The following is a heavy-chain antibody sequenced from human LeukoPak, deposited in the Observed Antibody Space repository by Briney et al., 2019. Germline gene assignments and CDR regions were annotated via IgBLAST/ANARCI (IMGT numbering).Heavy chain of an antibody. Sequence: ASVKVSCKASGYTFTKYYIHWVRQAPGQGLEWMGLINPGGDNTNYAQNFQGRVTMTRDTSTSTVYMELSSLRSEDTAVYYCARASGLNTFDYWGQGTLVTVSS. CDR2: INPGGDNT. CDR3: ARASGLNTFDY. J-gene: IGHJ4*02. D-gene: IGHD3-10*01. CDR1: GYTFTKYY. V-gene: IGHV1-46*01.